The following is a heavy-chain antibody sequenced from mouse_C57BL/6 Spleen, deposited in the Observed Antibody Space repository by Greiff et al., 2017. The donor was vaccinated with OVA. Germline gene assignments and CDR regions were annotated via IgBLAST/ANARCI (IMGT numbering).Heavy chain of an antibody. CDR2: IYPGDGDT. J-gene: IGHJ3*01. D-gene: IGHD2-2*01. CDR1: GYAFSSYW. Sequence: QVQLQQSGAELVKPGASVKISCKASGYAFSSYWMNWVKQRPGKGLEWIGQIYPGDGDTNYNGKFKGKATLTADKSSSTAYMQLSSLTSEDSAVYFCASIYYGYDEAFAYWGQGTLVTVSA. CDR3: ASIYYGYDEAFAY. V-gene: IGHV1-80*01.